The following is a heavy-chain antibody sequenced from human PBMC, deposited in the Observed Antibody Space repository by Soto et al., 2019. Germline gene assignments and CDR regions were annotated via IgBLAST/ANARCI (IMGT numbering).Heavy chain of an antibody. CDR1: GYSFTTYW. Sequence: ASVKISCKGYGYSFTTYWIGLVRQLPGEGLGWMGLIHPNAFDSRYSPSLQGQVTISADKYISTAYLQWTSMKASDTAMYYCERRWAAGGNHDAFDIWGQGTMVTVSS. D-gene: IGHD6-13*01. CDR3: ERRWAAGGNHDAFDI. CDR2: IHPNAFDS. V-gene: IGHV5-51*01. J-gene: IGHJ3*02.